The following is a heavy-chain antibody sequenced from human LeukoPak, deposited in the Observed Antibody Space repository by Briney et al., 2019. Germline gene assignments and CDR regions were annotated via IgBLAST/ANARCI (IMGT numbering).Heavy chain of an antibody. Sequence: PSETLSLTCTVSGGSISSYYWSWIRQPPGKGLEWIGYIYYSGSTNYNPSLKSRVTISVDTSKNQFSLKLCSVTAADTAVYYCAASVEMATISGNNYFDYWGQGTLVTVSS. CDR2: IYYSGST. CDR3: AASVEMATISGNNYFDY. J-gene: IGHJ4*02. V-gene: IGHV4-59*08. CDR1: GGSISSYY. D-gene: IGHD5-24*01.